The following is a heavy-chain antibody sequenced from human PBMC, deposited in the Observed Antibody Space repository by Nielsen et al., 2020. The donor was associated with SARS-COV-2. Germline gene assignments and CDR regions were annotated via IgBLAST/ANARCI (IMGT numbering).Heavy chain of an antibody. CDR1: GYTFTSYA. V-gene: IGHV1-3*01. J-gene: IGHJ4*02. CDR3: ARGRWLRGEGFDY. D-gene: IGHD5-12*01. CDR2: INAGNGNT. Sequence: ASVKVSCKASGYTFTSYAMHWVRQAPGQRLEWMGWINAGNGNTKYSQKFQGRVTITRDTSASTAYMELSSLRSEDTAVYYCARGRWLRGEGFDYWGQGTLVTVSS.